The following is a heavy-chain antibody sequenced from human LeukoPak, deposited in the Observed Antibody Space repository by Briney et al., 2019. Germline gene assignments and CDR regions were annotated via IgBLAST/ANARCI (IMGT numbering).Heavy chain of an antibody. V-gene: IGHV4-61*02. J-gene: IGHJ3*02. CDR3: ARVTYSSSSMSLDGFDI. CDR2: IYTSGST. CDR1: DSSISSSGYY. Sequence: PSETLSLTCSVSDSSISSSGYYWNWIRQPAGKGLEWIGRIYTSGSTNYNPSLKSRVTMSVDTSKNQFSLKLSSVTAADTAVYYCARVTYSSSSMSLDGFDIWGQGTMVTVSS. D-gene: IGHD6-6*01.